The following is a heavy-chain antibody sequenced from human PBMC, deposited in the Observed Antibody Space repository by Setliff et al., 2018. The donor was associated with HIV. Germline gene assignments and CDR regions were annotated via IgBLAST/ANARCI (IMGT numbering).Heavy chain of an antibody. Sequence: GASVKVSCKASGYTFTDYYIHWVRQAPGQGLGWMGWINPNNGGRNYAQRFLGRVTMTRDTSISTAYMELSRLKFDDTAVYYCVRAIGGKGWYYFAYWAQGTLVTVSS. CDR3: VRAIGGKGWYYFAY. J-gene: IGHJ4*02. D-gene: IGHD2-15*01. V-gene: IGHV1-2*02. CDR1: GYTFTDYY. CDR2: INPNNGGR.